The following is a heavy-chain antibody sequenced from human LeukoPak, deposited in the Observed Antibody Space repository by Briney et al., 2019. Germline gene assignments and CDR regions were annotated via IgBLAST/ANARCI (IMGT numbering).Heavy chain of an antibody. CDR2: ISGSGGST. D-gene: IGHD3-22*01. CDR1: GFTFSSYA. CDR3: AKEHYYDSSGYYYSYFDY. V-gene: IGHV3-23*01. J-gene: IGHJ4*02. Sequence: GGSLRLSCAASGFTFSSYAMSWVRQAPGKGLEWVSAISGSGGSTYYADSVKGRFTISRDNSKNTLYLRMNSLRAEDTAVYYCAKEHYYDSSGYYYSYFDYWGQGTLVTVSS.